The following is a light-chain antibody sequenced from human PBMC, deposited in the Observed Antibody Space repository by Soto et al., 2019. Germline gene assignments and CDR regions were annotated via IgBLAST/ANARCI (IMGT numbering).Light chain of an antibody. Sequence: DIVKTQSPVALSVSLGERAAINCTSSHSVLYSSNNKNYLAWYQQKAGQPPTLRIYWASTRESGVPDRFSGSGSGTDFTLTISRLQAEDGAVYYCQQHYNTPWTFGQGAKVDI. CDR2: WAS. V-gene: IGKV4-1*01. J-gene: IGKJ1*01. CDR1: HSVLYSSNNKNY. CDR3: QQHYNTPWT.